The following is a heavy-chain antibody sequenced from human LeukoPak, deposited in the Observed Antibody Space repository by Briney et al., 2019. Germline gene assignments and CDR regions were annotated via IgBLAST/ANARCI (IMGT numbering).Heavy chain of an antibody. D-gene: IGHD5-24*01. J-gene: IGHJ3*02. CDR2: INPNSGDT. CDR1: GYTFTGYY. V-gene: IGHV1-2*02. Sequence: ASLKVSCKPSGYTFTGYYMHWVRQAPGQGLEWMGWINPNSGDTNYAQKFQGRVTMTRDTSISTAYMELSTLRSDDTAVYYCARENFQMHMASDALDIWGQGTMVTVSS. CDR3: ARENFQMHMASDALDI.